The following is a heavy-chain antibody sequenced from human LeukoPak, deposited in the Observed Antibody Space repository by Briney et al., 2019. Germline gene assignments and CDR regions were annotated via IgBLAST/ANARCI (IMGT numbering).Heavy chain of an antibody. D-gene: IGHD6-13*01. CDR2: IIPIFGTA. CDR1: GGTFSSYA. V-gene: IGHV1-69*13. CDR3: ARQGYSSSWYWFDP. J-gene: IGHJ5*02. Sequence: ASVKVSCKASGGTFSSYAISWVRQAPGQGLEWMGGIIPIFGTADYAQKFQGRVTITADESTSTAYMELSSLRSEDTAVYYCARQGYSSSWYWFDPWGQGTLVTVSS.